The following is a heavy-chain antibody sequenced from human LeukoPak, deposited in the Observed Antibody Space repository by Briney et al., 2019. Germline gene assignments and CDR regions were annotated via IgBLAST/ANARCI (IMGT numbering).Heavy chain of an antibody. D-gene: IGHD2-15*01. CDR1: GFTVSSNY. CDR2: ISGSGGAT. Sequence: GGSLRLSCAASGFTVSSNYMSWVRQAPGKGLEWVSAISGSGGATFYADSVKGRFTISRDNSKNTLFLQLNNLRAEDTAIFYCARSEYCSGGNCYQGAFDIWGQGTMVTVSS. CDR3: ARSEYCSGGNCYQGAFDI. V-gene: IGHV3-23*01. J-gene: IGHJ3*02.